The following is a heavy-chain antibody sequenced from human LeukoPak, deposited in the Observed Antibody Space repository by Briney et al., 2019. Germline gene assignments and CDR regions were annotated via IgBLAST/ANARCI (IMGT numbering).Heavy chain of an antibody. CDR3: AREGVGTVVVVAATQGLFDY. Sequence: SETLSLTCAVYGGSFSGYYWSWIRQPAGKGLEWIGRIYTRGSTNYNPSLKSRVTMSVDTSKNQFSLKLSSVTAADTAVYYCAREGVGTVVVVAATQGLFDYWGQGTLVTVSS. V-gene: IGHV4-4*07. CDR1: GGSFSGYY. J-gene: IGHJ4*02. CDR2: IYTRGST. D-gene: IGHD2-15*01.